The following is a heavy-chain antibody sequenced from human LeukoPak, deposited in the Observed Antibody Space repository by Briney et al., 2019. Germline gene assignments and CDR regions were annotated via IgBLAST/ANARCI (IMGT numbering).Heavy chain of an antibody. D-gene: IGHD6-19*01. CDR3: AKEGSSGWTPYYYYYMDV. V-gene: IGHV3-21*04. J-gene: IGHJ6*03. Sequence: GGSLRLSCAASGFTFSSHSMNWVRQAPGKGLEWVSSISSSSNYIYYADSVKGRFTISRDNSKNTLYLQMNSLRAEDTAIYYCAKEGSSGWTPYYYYYMDVWGKGTTVTISS. CDR2: ISSSSNYI. CDR1: GFTFSSHS.